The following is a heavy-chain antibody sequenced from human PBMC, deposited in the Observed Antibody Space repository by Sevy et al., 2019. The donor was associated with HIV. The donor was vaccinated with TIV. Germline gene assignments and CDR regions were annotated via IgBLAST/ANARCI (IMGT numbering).Heavy chain of an antibody. V-gene: IGHV3-48*01. D-gene: IGHD5-12*01. J-gene: IGHJ6*02. CDR2: IDSSSSNR. Sequence: AGGSLRLSCAASGFTFSSYSMNWVRQAPGKGLEWLSYIDSSSSNRYYAESVKGRFTVSRDNAKKSLYVQMNSLRGEDTAVYYCAREGGYTDQGMDVCGQGTTVTVSS. CDR3: AREGGYTDQGMDV. CDR1: GFTFSSYS.